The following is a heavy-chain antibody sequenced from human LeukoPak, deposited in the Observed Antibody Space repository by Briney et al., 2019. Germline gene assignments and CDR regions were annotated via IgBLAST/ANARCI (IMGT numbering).Heavy chain of an antibody. D-gene: IGHD3-9*01. V-gene: IGHV3-21*01. CDR1: GFTFSSHS. Sequence: GGSLRLSCAASGFTFSSHSLNWVRQAPGKGLEWVSSISSSSSHIYYADSVKGRFTISRDNAKNSLYLQLNSLRAEDTAVYYCARDQSDILTPYYYDYWGQGTLVTVSS. CDR3: ARDQSDILTPYYYDY. J-gene: IGHJ4*02. CDR2: ISSSSSHI.